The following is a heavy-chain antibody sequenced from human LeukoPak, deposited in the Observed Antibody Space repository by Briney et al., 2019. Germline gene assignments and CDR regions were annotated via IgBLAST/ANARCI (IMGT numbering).Heavy chain of an antibody. D-gene: IGHD5-12*01. CDR1: GNYW. CDR2: INSDGSWT. J-gene: IGHJ6*02. Sequence: PGGSLRLSCAASGNYWMHWVRQAPGKGLVWVSHINSDGSWTSYADSVKGRFTISKDNAKNTVYLQMNSLRAEDTAVYYCAKDGWGYSGYDLNYYYYYGMDVWGQGTTVTVSS. V-gene: IGHV3-74*01. CDR3: AKDGWGYSGYDLNYYYYYGMDV.